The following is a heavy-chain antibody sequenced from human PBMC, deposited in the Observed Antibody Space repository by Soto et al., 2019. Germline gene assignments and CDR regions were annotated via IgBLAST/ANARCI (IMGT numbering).Heavy chain of an antibody. CDR1: GYTFTTHG. Sequence: QVQLVQSGAEVKKPGASVKVSCKASGYTFTTHGISWVRQVPGQGLEWMGWVRGDNGHTTYAQSLQGRVTMTTDTSTNTAYMELRRLRSDDTAVYYCARDLGYCRSGPCYREWFDPWGQGTLVTVSS. J-gene: IGHJ5*02. CDR3: ARDLGYCRSGPCYREWFDP. V-gene: IGHV1-18*01. D-gene: IGHD2-2*01. CDR2: VRGDNGHT.